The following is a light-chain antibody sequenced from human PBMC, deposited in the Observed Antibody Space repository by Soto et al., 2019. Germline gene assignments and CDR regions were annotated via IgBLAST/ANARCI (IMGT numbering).Light chain of an antibody. J-gene: IGKJ2*01. V-gene: IGKV3-11*01. CDR2: DAS. CDR3: QQYNNWPAYT. CDR1: QSVATY. Sequence: EIVLTQSPLTLALSPGERATLSCRASQSVATYLAWYQQRPGQAPRLLIYDASHRATGIPARFSGSGSGTEFTLTISSLQSEDFAVYYCQQYNNWPAYTFGQGTKLEIK.